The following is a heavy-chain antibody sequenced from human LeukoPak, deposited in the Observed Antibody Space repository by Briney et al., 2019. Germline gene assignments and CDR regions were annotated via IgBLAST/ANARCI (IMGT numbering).Heavy chain of an antibody. D-gene: IGHD3-22*01. Sequence: SETLSLTCAVSGYSISSGYYWGWIRQPPGKGLEWIGSIYHSGSTYYNPSLKSRVTISVDTSKNQFSLKLSSVTAADTAVYYCARAPSSDDAFDIWGQGTMVTVSS. J-gene: IGHJ3*02. CDR1: GYSISSGYY. CDR2: IYHSGST. V-gene: IGHV4-38-2*01. CDR3: ARAPSSDDAFDI.